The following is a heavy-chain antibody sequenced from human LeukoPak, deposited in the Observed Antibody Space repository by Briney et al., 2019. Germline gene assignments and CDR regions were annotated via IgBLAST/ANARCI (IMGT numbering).Heavy chain of an antibody. D-gene: IGHD3-3*01. V-gene: IGHV3-7*01. J-gene: IGHJ6*03. Sequence: GGSLRLSCAASGFTFSSYWMSWVRQAPGKGLEWVANIKQDGSEKYYVDSVKGRFTISRDNAKNSLYLQMNSLRAEDTAVYYCASSTIFGPAWTRPPAFYMDVWGKGTTVTVSS. CDR3: ASSTIFGPAWTRPPAFYMDV. CDR1: GFTFSSYW. CDR2: IKQDGSEK.